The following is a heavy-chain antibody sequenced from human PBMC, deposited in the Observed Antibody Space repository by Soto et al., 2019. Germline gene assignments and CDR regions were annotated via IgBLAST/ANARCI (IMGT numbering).Heavy chain of an antibody. J-gene: IGHJ6*02. CDR1: GFTFSSYS. CDR2: ISSSSSYI. CDR3: ARDQGYGSLYYYGMDV. V-gene: IGHV3-21*01. D-gene: IGHD2-15*01. Sequence: EVQLVESGGGLVKPGGSLRLSCAASGFTFSSYSMNWVRQAPGKGLEWVSSISSSSSYIYYADSVKGRFTISRDNVKNSLYLQMNSLRAEDTAVYYCARDQGYGSLYYYGMDVWGQGTTVTVSS.